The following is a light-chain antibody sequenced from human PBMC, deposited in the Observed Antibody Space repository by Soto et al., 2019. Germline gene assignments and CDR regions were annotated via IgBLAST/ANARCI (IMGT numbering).Light chain of an antibody. CDR3: QHYHNWPPWT. J-gene: IGKJ1*01. CDR2: GAS. Sequence: EIVMTQSPVTLSVSPGERATLSCRASQSVSNNLAWYQQKPGQAPRLLIYGASTRATGIPARFSGSGSGTEFTLPISSLQSEDFAVYYCQHYHNWPPWTFGQGTKVEIK. CDR1: QSVSNN. V-gene: IGKV3-15*01.